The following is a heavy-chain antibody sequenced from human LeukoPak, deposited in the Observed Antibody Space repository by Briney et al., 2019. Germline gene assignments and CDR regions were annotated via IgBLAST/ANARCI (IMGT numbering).Heavy chain of an antibody. D-gene: IGHD2-15*01. Sequence: SETLSLTCTVSGGSISSGSYYWSWIRQPAGKGLERIGRIYTSGSTNYNPPLKSRVTISVDTSKNQFSLKLSSVTAADTAVYYCARCSSVVAAIRNAFDIWGQGTMVTVSS. CDR3: ARCSSVVAAIRNAFDI. V-gene: IGHV4-61*02. CDR1: GGSISSGSYY. CDR2: IYTSGST. J-gene: IGHJ3*02.